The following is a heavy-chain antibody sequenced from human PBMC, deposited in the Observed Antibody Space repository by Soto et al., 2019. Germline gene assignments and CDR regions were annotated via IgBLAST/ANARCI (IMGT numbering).Heavy chain of an antibody. J-gene: IGHJ6*03. Sequence: PGGSLRLSCAASGFTFSSYSMNWVRQAPGKGLEWVSYISSISSTIYYADSVKGRFTISRDNAKNSLYLQMNSLRAEDTAVYYCARDATYYDILTGLAYYYYYMDVWGKGTTVTVSS. V-gene: IGHV3-48*01. CDR3: ARDATYYDILTGLAYYYYYMDV. CDR1: GFTFSSYS. D-gene: IGHD3-9*01. CDR2: ISSISSTI.